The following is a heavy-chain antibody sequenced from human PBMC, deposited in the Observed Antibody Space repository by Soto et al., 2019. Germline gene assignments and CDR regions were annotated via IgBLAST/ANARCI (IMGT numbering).Heavy chain of an antibody. D-gene: IGHD2-21*02. CDR2: ISYDGTTK. CDR1: GFTFSSFA. Sequence: QVQLVESGGGVVQPGRSLRLSCEVSGFTFSSFAVHWVRQAPGKGLEWVALISYDGTTKYYADSVKGRFTISRDNSMDTLYLQRNSLRTEDAALCYCVSDPCGDCFDWYFDLWGQGTLVTVSS. CDR3: VSDPCGDCFDWYFDL. J-gene: IGHJ2*01. V-gene: IGHV3-30*04.